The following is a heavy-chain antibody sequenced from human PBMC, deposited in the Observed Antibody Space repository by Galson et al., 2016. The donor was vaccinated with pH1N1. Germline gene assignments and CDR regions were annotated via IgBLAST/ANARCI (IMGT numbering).Heavy chain of an antibody. J-gene: IGHJ4*02. V-gene: IGHV1-2*06. CDR3: ARVNTYDSSGYYPFYY. CDR2: INPNNGDT. Sequence: SVKVSCKASEYTFISYYIHWMRQAPGHGLAWMGRINPNNGDTHYAQNFQGSVTMTRDTSISTAYMELNSLRSDDTAVYYCARVNTYDSSGYYPFYYWGQGTQVTVSS. CDR1: EYTFISYY. D-gene: IGHD3-22*01.